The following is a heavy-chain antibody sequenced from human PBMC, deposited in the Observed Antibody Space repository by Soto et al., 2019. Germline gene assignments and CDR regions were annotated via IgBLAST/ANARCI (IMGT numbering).Heavy chain of an antibody. D-gene: IGHD5-12*01. V-gene: IGHV3-33*01. CDR2: IWYDGSDK. J-gene: IGHJ4*02. CDR3: ARAKDGYNFNYFDY. CDR1: GFTFSSYG. Sequence: PGGSMRLSCAASGFTFSSYGVHWVRQDPGKGLEWVALIWYDGSDKYYADSVKGRFTISRDNSKNTLYLQMNSLRAEDTAVYYCARAKDGYNFNYFDYWGQGTLGTVSS.